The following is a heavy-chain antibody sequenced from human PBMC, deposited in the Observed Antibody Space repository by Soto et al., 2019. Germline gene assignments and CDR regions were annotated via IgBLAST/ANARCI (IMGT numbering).Heavy chain of an antibody. CDR3: ARADCSSTSCYYGSSWQRLGFDY. J-gene: IGHJ4*02. V-gene: IGHV1-69*06. D-gene: IGHD2-2*01. Sequence: QVQLVQSGAEVKKPGSSVKVSCKASGGTFSSYAISWVRQAPGQGLEWMGGIIPIFGTANYAQKFQGRVTITADKSTSTAYMELSSLRSEDTAVYYCARADCSSTSCYYGSSWQRLGFDYWGQGTLVTVSS. CDR2: IIPIFGTA. CDR1: GGTFSSYA.